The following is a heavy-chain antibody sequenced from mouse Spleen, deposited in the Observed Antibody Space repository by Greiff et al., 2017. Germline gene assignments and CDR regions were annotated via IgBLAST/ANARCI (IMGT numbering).Heavy chain of an antibody. CDR1: GFNIKDTY. V-gene: IGHV14-3*02. CDR2: IDPANGNT. J-gene: IGHJ4*01. D-gene: IGHD2-1*01. Sequence: VQLKQSGAELVKPGASVKLSCTASGFNIKDTYMHWVKQRPEQGLEWIGRIDPANGNTKYDPKFQGKATITADTSSNTAYLQLSSLTSEDTAVYYCASGNYGDYYAMDYWGQGTSVTVSS. CDR3: ASGNYGDYYAMDY.